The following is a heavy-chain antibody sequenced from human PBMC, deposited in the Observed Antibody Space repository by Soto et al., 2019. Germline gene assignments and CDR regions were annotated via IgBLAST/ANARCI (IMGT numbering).Heavy chain of an antibody. CDR2: IYYSGST. Sequence: SETLSLTCTVSGGSISSGGYYWSWIRQHPGKGLEWIGYIYYSGSTYYNPSLKSRVTISVDTSKNQFSLKLSSVTAADTAVYYCARDVLGIAAAADYYYYGMDVWGQGTTVTVSS. CDR3: ARDVLGIAAAADYYYYGMDV. V-gene: IGHV4-31*03. D-gene: IGHD6-13*01. CDR1: GGSISSGGYY. J-gene: IGHJ6*02.